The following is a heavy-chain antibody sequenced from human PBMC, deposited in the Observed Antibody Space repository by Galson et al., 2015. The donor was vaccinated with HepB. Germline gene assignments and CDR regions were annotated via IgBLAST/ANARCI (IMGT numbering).Heavy chain of an antibody. D-gene: IGHD3-10*02. Sequence: SLRLSCAASGSILSSYSMNWVRQAPGKGLEWVAVTWYDGTDKKYAESVKGRFTISRDNSKNTLYLQMNSVRVEDTAVYYCVKDRGMGSAWHVLEHWGQGALVTVSS. CDR2: TWYDGTDK. CDR3: VKDRGMGSAWHVLEH. CDR1: GSILSSYS. V-gene: IGHV3-33*06. J-gene: IGHJ4*02.